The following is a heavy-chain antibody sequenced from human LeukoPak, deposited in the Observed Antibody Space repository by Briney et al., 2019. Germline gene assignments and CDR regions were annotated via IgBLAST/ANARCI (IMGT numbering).Heavy chain of an antibody. CDR3: ARGREEMATILYYYYMDV. CDR1: GGSISSYY. Sequence: PSETLSLTCTVSGGSISSYYWSWIRQPPGKGLEWIGYIYYSGSTNYNPSLKSRVTISVDTSKNQFSLKLSSVTAADTAVYYCARGREEMATILYYYYMDVWGKGTTVTISS. D-gene: IGHD5-24*01. J-gene: IGHJ6*03. V-gene: IGHV4-59*01. CDR2: IYYSGST.